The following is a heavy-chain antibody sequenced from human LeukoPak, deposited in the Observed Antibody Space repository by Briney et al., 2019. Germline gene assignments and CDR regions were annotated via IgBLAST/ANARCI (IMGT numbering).Heavy chain of an antibody. D-gene: IGHD6-13*01. Sequence: PGGSLRLSCAASGFTFNNYAMSWVRQAPRKGLEWVSAISGSGDITYYADSVKGRFTISRDNSKNTLYLQMSSLRAEDTALYYCAKASLARIAAAGLFDYWGQGTLVTVSS. CDR3: AKASLARIAAAGLFDY. CDR1: GFTFNNYA. V-gene: IGHV3-23*01. J-gene: IGHJ4*02. CDR2: ISGSGDIT.